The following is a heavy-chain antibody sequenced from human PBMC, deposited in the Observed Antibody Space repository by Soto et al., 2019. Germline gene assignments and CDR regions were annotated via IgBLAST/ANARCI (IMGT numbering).Heavy chain of an antibody. CDR1: GFTFSNSA. CDR3: ARDRPGDYRDMPRDYYYGMDV. CDR2: ISYDGSNE. Sequence: QVQLVESGGGVVQPGRSLRLSCAASGFTFSNSAIHWVRQAPGKGLEWVALISYDGSNEYYADSVKARFTISRDNVKNTLYLQLDGLRAEDTAVYYCARDRPGDYRDMPRDYYYGMDVWGQGTTVTVSS. J-gene: IGHJ6*02. V-gene: IGHV3-30*03. D-gene: IGHD4-17*01.